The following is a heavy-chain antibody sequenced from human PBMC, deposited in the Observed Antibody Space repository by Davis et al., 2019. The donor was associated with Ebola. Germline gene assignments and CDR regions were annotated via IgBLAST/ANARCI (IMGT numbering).Heavy chain of an antibody. Sequence: PGGSLRLSCAASGFTFSSYWMSWVRQAPGKGLEWVANIKQDGSEKYYVDSVKGRFTISRDNAKNSLYLQMNSLRAEDTAVYYCARSSTVTTRGGHYYYYGMDVWGQGTTVTVSS. CDR2: IKQDGSEK. CDR1: GFTFSSYW. V-gene: IGHV3-7*01. J-gene: IGHJ6*02. CDR3: ARSSTVTTRGGHYYYYGMDV. D-gene: IGHD4-17*01.